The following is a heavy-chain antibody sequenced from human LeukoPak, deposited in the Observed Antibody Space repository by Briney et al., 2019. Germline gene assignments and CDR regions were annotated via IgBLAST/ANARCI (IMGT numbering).Heavy chain of an antibody. CDR3: ARASLGSSWYVGR. J-gene: IGHJ4*02. V-gene: IGHV4-59*01. Sequence: PSETLSLACTVSGGSISSYYWSWIRQPPGKRLEWIGYIYYSGSTNYNPSLKSRVTISVDTSKNQFSLKLSSVTAADTAVYYCARASLGSSWYVGRWGQGTLVTVSS. CDR1: GGSISSYY. D-gene: IGHD6-13*01. CDR2: IYYSGST.